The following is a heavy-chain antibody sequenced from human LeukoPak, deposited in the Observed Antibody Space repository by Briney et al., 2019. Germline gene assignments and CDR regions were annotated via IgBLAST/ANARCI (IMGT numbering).Heavy chain of an antibody. J-gene: IGHJ4*02. CDR1: GFSLSCCG. Sequence: GGSLRLSCVASGFSLSCCGMHWVRQAPGKGLEWVAFILYDGTTKYYADSVKGRFTISRDNSKNTLYLQMNSLRAEDTAVYYCANVAYSGSYSDYWGQGTLVTVSS. V-gene: IGHV3-30*02. CDR2: ILYDGTTK. CDR3: ANVAYSGSYSDY. D-gene: IGHD1-26*01.